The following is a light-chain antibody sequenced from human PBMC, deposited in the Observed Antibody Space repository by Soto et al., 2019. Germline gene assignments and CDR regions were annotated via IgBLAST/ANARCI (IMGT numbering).Light chain of an antibody. CDR3: SSYTTSNTVV. V-gene: IGLV2-14*03. CDR2: EVS. Sequence: QSALTQPASVSGSPGESITISCSGTSNDVGRYNYVSWYQQHPGKVPKLLIYEVSQRPSGISNRLSGSKSGNTASLTISGRQAEYEADYYCSSYTTSNTVVFGGGTKLTVL. CDR1: SNDVGRYNY. J-gene: IGLJ3*02.